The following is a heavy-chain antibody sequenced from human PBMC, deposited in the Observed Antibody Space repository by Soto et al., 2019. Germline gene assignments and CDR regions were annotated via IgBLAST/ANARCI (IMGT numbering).Heavy chain of an antibody. D-gene: IGHD5-18*01. Sequence: GASVKVSCKASGYTFTGYYMHWVRQAPGQGLEWMGWINPNSGGTNYAQKFQGRVTMTRDTSISTAYMELSRLRSDDTAVYYCARGGTAMVQLYYFDYWRQGTLVTVSS. J-gene: IGHJ4*02. V-gene: IGHV1-2*02. CDR3: ARGGTAMVQLYYFDY. CDR1: GYTFTGYY. CDR2: INPNSGGT.